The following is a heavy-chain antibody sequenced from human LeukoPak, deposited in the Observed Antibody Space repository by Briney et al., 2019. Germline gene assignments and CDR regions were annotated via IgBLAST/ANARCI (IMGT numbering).Heavy chain of an antibody. CDR2: INPNSGGT. D-gene: IGHD3-10*01. J-gene: IGHJ4*02. CDR1: GYTFTGYY. V-gene: IGHV1-2*02. CDR3: ARVTGLLWFGEFDY. Sequence: ASVKVSCKASGYTFTGYYMHWVRQAPGQGLEWMGWINPNSGGTNYAQKFQGRVTMTRDTSISTAYMELSRLRSDDTAVYYCARVTGLLWFGEFDYWGQGTLVTVSP.